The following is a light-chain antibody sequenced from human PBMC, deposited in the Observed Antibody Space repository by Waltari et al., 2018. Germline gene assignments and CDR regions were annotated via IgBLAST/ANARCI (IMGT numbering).Light chain of an antibody. J-gene: IGLJ3*02. CDR1: NSDVGAYNL. CDR2: EAR. Sequence: QSALTQPAPVSGSPAQATNLSRTGTNSDVGAYNLHSWYQQYPGKAPRLMIYEARNRSSGVSNRFSASKSGNTASLTISGLQADDEADYYCCSYGGSYTWVFGGGTKVTVL. CDR3: CSYGGSYTWV. V-gene: IGLV2-23*01.